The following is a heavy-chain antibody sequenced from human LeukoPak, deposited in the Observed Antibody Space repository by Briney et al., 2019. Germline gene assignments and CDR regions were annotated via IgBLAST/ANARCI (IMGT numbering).Heavy chain of an antibody. Sequence: GGSLRPSCAASGFTFSSYSMNWVRQAPGKGLEWVSSISSSSSYIYYADSVKGRFTISRDNAKNSLYLQMNSLRAEDTAVYYCARPLKYSSGWYNYWGQGTLVTVSS. CDR3: ARPLKYSSGWYNY. CDR2: ISSSSSYI. J-gene: IGHJ4*02. D-gene: IGHD6-19*01. CDR1: GFTFSSYS. V-gene: IGHV3-21*01.